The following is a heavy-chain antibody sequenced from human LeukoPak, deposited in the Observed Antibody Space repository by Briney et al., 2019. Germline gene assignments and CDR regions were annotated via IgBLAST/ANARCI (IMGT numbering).Heavy chain of an antibody. J-gene: IGHJ5*02. Sequence: SETLSLTCTVSGGSISSGSYYWTWIRQPAGKGLEWIGRINTGGSTNYNPSLKSRVTISVDTSKNQFSLKLSSVTAADTAVYYCARGGYYGSGNDFRFDPWGQGTLVTVSS. CDR1: GGSISSGSYY. CDR3: ARGGYYGSGNDFRFDP. V-gene: IGHV4-61*02. D-gene: IGHD3-10*01. CDR2: INTGGST.